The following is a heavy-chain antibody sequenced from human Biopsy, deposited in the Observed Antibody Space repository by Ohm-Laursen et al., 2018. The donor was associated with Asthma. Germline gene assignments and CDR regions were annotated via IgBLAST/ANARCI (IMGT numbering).Heavy chain of an antibody. CDR2: ISAYNGNT. J-gene: IGHJ6*02. CDR3: ARAVDYSHYYGIDV. D-gene: IGHD3-10*01. Sequence: GASVKVSCKTSGYTFNSAGITWVRQAPRQGLEWMGWISAYNGNTKVAQKLQDRVTMITDTSTSTAYMELRSLRSDDTAVYFCARAVDYSHYYGIDVWGQGTTVTVS. V-gene: IGHV1-18*01. CDR1: GYTFNSAG.